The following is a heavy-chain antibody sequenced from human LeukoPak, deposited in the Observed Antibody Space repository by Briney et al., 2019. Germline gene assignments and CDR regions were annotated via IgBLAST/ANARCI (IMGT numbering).Heavy chain of an antibody. D-gene: IGHD3-22*01. J-gene: IGHJ5*02. CDR1: GFTFSDFY. CDR2: IRSNGSST. V-gene: IGHV3-11*05. Sequence: PGGSLRVSCAASGFTFSDFYMTWLRQAPGKGLEWVSFIRSNGSSTNYADSVKGRFTISRDAAKNSLYLQMNSLGAEATAVYYCARVQRSGIVGNWFDPWGQGTLVIASS. CDR3: ARVQRSGIVGNWFDP.